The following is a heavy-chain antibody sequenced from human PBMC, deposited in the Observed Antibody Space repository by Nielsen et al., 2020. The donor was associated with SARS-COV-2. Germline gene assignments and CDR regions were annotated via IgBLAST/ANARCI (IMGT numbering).Heavy chain of an antibody. V-gene: IGHV4-39*02. D-gene: IGHD2-2*01. CDR3: ARGDIAVVPAAMFRGDDAFDI. J-gene: IGHJ3*02. CDR1: GCSLSSRNYY. Sequence: SETLSLTCTVSGCSLSSRNYYWGWIRQPPGKGLEWIGTIYYSGSVSYNPSLRSRVTISVDTSKKHFSLKLTSVTAADTAVYFCARGDIAVVPAAMFRGDDAFDIWGQGTMVRVSS. CDR2: IYYSGSV.